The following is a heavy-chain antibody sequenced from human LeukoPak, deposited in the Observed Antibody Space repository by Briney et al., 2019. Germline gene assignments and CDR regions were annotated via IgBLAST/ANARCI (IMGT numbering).Heavy chain of an antibody. CDR2: IYYSGGT. D-gene: IGHD5-18*01. V-gene: IGHV4-38-2*02. CDR3: ARDRTGRNTAQDDY. Sequence: SETLSLTCSVSGYSISSGYYWGWIRQPPGRGLEWIGSIYYSGGTLYNPSLKSRVSMSVDTSTNQFSLKLTSVTAADTAVYYCARDRTGRNTAQDDYWGQGTLVTVSS. J-gene: IGHJ4*02. CDR1: GYSISSGYY.